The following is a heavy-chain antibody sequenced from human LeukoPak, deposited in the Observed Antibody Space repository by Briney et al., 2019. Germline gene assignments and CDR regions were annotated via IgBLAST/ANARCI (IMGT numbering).Heavy chain of an antibody. J-gene: IGHJ3*02. V-gene: IGHV5-51*01. CDR1: GYSFTNYG. Sequence: GESLKISRKGSGYSFTNYGIAWVRQMPGKGLEWMGIIYPGDSDTRYSPSFQGQVTISADKSISTAYLQWSSLKASDTAMYYCARLTSSSGSYAFDIWGQGTMVTLSS. CDR2: IYPGDSDT. CDR3: ARLTSSSGSYAFDI. D-gene: IGHD6-6*01.